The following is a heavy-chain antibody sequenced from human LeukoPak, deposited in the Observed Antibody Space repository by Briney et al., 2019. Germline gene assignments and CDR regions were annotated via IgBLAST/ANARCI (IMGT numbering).Heavy chain of an antibody. D-gene: IGHD2-15*01. J-gene: IGHJ6*03. V-gene: IGHV1-69*13. CDR3: ARGYCSGGSCFGFGDYYYYMDV. Sequence: GASVKVSCKASGGTFSSYAISWVRQAPGQGLEWMGGIIPIFGTANYAQKSQGRVTITADESTSTAYMELSSLRSEDTAVYYCARGYCSGGSCFGFGDYYYYMDVWGKGTTVTVSS. CDR2: IIPIFGTA. CDR1: GGTFSSYA.